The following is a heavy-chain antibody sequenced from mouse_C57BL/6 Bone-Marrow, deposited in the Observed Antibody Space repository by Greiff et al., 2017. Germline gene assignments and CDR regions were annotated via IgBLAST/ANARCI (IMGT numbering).Heavy chain of an antibody. J-gene: IGHJ2*01. CDR1: GFNIKDDY. CDR2: IDPENGDT. CDR3: TTDFDY. V-gene: IGHV14-4*01. Sequence: EVKLQESGAELVRPGASVKLSCTASGFNIKDDYMHWVKQRPEQGLEWIGWIDPENGDTEYASKFQGKATITADTSSNTAYLQLSSLASEDTAVYYCTTDFDYWGQGTTLTVSS.